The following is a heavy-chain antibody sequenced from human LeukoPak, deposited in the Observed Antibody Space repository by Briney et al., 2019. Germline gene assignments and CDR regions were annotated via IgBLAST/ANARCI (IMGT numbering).Heavy chain of an antibody. CDR1: GGSITSYY. Sequence: SETLSLTCTVSGGSITSYYWSWIRQPPGKGLEWIGYIYYTGSTSYNPSLKSRVTISVDTSKNQLSLKLTSVTAADTAVYYCARATGITAVGMYYYYYMDVWGKGTTVTVSS. CDR2: IYYTGST. J-gene: IGHJ6*03. CDR3: ARATGITAVGMYYYYYMDV. V-gene: IGHV4-59*01. D-gene: IGHD6-13*01.